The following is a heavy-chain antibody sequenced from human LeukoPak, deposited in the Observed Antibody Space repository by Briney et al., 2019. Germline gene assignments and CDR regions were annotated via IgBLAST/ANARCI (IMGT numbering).Heavy chain of an antibody. V-gene: IGHV4-61*02. CDR2: IYTSGST. D-gene: IGHD3-22*01. Sequence: SETLSLTCTVSGGSISSGSYYWSWIRQPAGKGLEWIGRIYTSGSTNYNPSLKSRVTISVDTSKNQFSLKLSSVTAADTAVYYCARGIRNYYDSSGYYLDYFDYWGQGTLVTVSS. J-gene: IGHJ4*02. CDR3: ARGIRNYYDSSGYYLDYFDY. CDR1: GGSISSGSYY.